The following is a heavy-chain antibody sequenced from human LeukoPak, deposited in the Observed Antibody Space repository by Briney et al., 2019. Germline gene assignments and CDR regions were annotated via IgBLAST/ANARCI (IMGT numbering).Heavy chain of an antibody. Sequence: GGSLRLSCAASGFTFSSYWMSWVRQAPGKGLEWVAKIKQDGSQKYYVDSVKGRFTIPRDNPTNSLYLQMNSLRAEDTAVYYWARGPSGYHNTGGQGTLVTVSS. J-gene: IGHJ4*02. CDR3: ARGPSGYHNT. CDR1: GFTFSSYW. CDR2: IKQDGSQK. V-gene: IGHV3-7*01. D-gene: IGHD5-18*01.